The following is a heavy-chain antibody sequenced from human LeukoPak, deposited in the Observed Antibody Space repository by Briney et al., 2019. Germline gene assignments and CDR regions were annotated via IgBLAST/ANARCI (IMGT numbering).Heavy chain of an antibody. V-gene: IGHV4-59*01. CDR1: GGSFSSYY. J-gene: IGHJ5*02. CDR2: IYYSGST. D-gene: IGHD4-17*01. CDR3: AREDYGDYGWFDP. Sequence: SETLSLTCAVYGGSFSSYYWSWIRQPPGKGLEWLGYIYYSGSTNYNPSLKSRVTISVDTSKNQFSLKLSSVTAADTAVYYCAREDYGDYGWFDPWGQGTLVTVSS.